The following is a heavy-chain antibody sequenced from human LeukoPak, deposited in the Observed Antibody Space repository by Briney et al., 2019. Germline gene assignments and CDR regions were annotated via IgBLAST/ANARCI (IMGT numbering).Heavy chain of an antibody. V-gene: IGHV1-69*04. Sequence: SVKVSCKASGGTFSSYAISWVRQAPGQGLEWMGRIIPILGIANYAQKFQGRVTITADKSTSTAYMGLSSLRSEDTAVYYCASSPHSGFWFDPWGQGTLVTVSS. CDR1: GGTFSSYA. CDR3: ASSPHSGFWFDP. CDR2: IIPILGIA. J-gene: IGHJ5*02.